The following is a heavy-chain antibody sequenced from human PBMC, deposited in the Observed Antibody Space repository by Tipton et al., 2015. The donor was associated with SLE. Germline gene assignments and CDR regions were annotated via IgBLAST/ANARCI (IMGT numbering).Heavy chain of an antibody. CDR2: IYYSGST. D-gene: IGHD1-26*01. V-gene: IGHV4-39*07. Sequence: LRLSCTVYGGSISSSSYYWGWIRQPPGKGLEWIGSIYYSGSTYYNPSLKSRVTISVDTSKNQFSLKLSSVTAADTAVYYCARDRGGSYNDAFDIWGQGTMVTVSS. CDR1: GGSISSSSYY. J-gene: IGHJ3*02. CDR3: ARDRGGSYNDAFDI.